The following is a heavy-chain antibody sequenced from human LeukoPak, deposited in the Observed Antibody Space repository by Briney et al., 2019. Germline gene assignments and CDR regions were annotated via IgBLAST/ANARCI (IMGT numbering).Heavy chain of an antibody. CDR1: GYSFSKYW. V-gene: IGHV5-51*01. J-gene: IGHJ3*01. D-gene: IGHD3-10*01. CDR2: TYPGDADT. Sequence: GESLKISCKGSGYSFSKYWIGWVRQMPGKGLEWMGITYPGDADTRYSPSFQGQVIISADKSTNTAHLQWSSLKASDSAIYYCARGMYFYGTGGYLEDTFEFWGPGTMVTVSS. CDR3: ARGMYFYGTGGYLEDTFEF.